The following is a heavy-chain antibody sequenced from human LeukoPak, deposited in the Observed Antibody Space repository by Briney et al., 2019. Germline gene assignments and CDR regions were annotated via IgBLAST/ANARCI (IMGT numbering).Heavy chain of an antibody. CDR1: GFTFSHYD. V-gene: IGHV3-13*01. CDR2: IGAGGDT. CDR3: ARDKKSGESSEIDY. Sequence: GGSLRLSCVASGFTFSHYDMHWVRQVKGKGLEWVSAIGAGGDTYYSDSVKGRFTVSRDNAKNTLNLQMNSLRAEDTAVYYCARDKKSGESSEIDYWGQGTLVTVSS. D-gene: IGHD3-10*01. J-gene: IGHJ4*02.